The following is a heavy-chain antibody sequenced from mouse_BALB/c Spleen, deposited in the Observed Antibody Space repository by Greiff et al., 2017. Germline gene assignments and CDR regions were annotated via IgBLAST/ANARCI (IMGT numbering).Heavy chain of an antibody. CDR1: GYTFTSYW. D-gene: IGHD1-1*01. V-gene: IGHV1S127*01. CDR3: TRGSSYRAMDY. CDR2: IDPSDSYT. J-gene: IGHJ4*01. Sequence: VQLQQPGAELVKPGASVKMSCKASGYTFTSYWMHWVKQRPGQGLEWIGVIDPSDSYTSYNQKFKGKATLTVDTSSSTAYMQLSSLTSEDSAVYYCTRGSSYRAMDYWGQGTSVTVSS.